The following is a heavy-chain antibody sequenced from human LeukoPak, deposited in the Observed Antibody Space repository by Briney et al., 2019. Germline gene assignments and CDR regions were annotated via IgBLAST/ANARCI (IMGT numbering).Heavy chain of an antibody. CDR1: GYTFIDYY. D-gene: IGHD3-22*01. CDR3: AIRRPYYDSSGYYPDSFHI. CDR2: ITPSNGGT. V-gene: IGHV1-2*02. J-gene: IGHJ3*02. Sequence: ASVKVSCKASGYTFIDYYIHWVRQAPRQGLEWVGWITPSNGGTKYAQKFQDRVTMTRDTSISTAYMELSRLRSDDTAVYYCAIRRPYYDSSGYYPDSFHIWGQGTMVTVSS.